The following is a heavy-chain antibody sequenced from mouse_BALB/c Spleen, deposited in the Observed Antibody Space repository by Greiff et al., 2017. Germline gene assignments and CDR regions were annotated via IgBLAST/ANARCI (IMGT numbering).Heavy chain of an antibody. CDR3: ARNYGYAMDY. J-gene: IGHJ4*01. D-gene: IGHD1-1*01. CDR1: GFNIKDYY. V-gene: IGHV14-1*02. CDR2: IDPENGNT. Sequence: VQLKESGAELVRPGALVKLSCKASGFNIKDYYMHWVKQRPEQGLEWIGWIDPENGNTIYDPKFQGKASITADTSSNTAYLQLSSLTSEDTAVYYCARNYGYAMDYGGQGTSVTVSS.